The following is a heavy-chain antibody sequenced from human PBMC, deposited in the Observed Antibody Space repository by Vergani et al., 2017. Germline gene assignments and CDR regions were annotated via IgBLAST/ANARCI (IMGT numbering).Heavy chain of an antibody. CDR1: GFTFSSYS. CDR3: ASLYRWSINY. D-gene: IGHD2-8*02. CDR2: ISSSSTI. Sequence: EVQLVESGGGLVQPGGSLRLSCAASGFTFSSYSMNWVRQAPGKGLEWVSYISSSSTIYYADSVKGRFTISRDNAKNSLYLQMNSLRAEDTAVYYCASLYRWSINYWGQGTLVTVSS. V-gene: IGHV3-48*04. J-gene: IGHJ4*02.